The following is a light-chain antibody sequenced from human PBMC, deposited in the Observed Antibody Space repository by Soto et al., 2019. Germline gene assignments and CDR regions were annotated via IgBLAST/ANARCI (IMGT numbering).Light chain of an antibody. CDR1: QSVSSSH. J-gene: IGKJ3*01. CDR2: GAS. V-gene: IGKV3-20*01. CDR3: QQYGSSPLFT. Sequence: EIVLTQSPGTLSLSPGERATLSCRASQSVSSSHLAWYQQKPGQAPRLLIYGASSRATGIPDRFSGSGSGTGFTLTISRLEPEDFAVYYCQQYGSSPLFTFGPGTKVDIK.